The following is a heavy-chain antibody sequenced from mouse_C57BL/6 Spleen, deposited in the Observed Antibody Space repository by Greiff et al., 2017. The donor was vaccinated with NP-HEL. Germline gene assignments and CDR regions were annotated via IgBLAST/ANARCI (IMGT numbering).Heavy chain of an antibody. D-gene: IGHD1-1*01. Sequence: EVKLVESGGGLVKPGGSLKLSCAASGFTFSSYAMSWVRQTPEKRLEWVATISDGGSYTYYPDNVKGRFTISRDNAKNNLYLQMSHLKSEDTAMYYCARDFITTVDGAMDYWGQGTSVTVSS. CDR3: ARDFITTVDGAMDY. V-gene: IGHV5-4*01. CDR1: GFTFSSYA. J-gene: IGHJ4*01. CDR2: ISDGGSYT.